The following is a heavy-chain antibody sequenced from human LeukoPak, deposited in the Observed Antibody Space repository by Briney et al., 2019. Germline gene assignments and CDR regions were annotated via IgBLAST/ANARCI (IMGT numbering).Heavy chain of an antibody. CDR3: ARLFGQYYFDY. CDR1: GGSISSSSHY. D-gene: IGHD3-10*01. J-gene: IGHJ4*02. Sequence: PSETLSLTCTVSGGSISSSSHYWGWIRQPPGKGLEWIGSIYYSGSTYYNPSLKSRVTISVDTSKNQFSLKLSSVTAADTAVYYCARLFGQYYFDYWGQGTLLTVSS. V-gene: IGHV4-39*01. CDR2: IYYSGST.